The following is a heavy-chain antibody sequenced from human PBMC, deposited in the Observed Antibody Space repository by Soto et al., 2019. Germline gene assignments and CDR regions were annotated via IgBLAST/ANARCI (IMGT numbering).Heavy chain of an antibody. J-gene: IGHJ6*02. CDR1: GYTFTGYY. V-gene: IGHV1-2*02. D-gene: IGHD1-1*01. CDR3: ARVGKTGTAFSAYYYYGMDV. Sequence: ASVKVSCKASGYTFTGYYMHWVRQANRQGLEWMGWINPNFGGTNYAQKFQGRVTITADESTSTAYMELSSLRSEDTAVYYCARVGKTGTAFSAYYYYGMDVWGQGTTVTGLL. CDR2: INPNFGGT.